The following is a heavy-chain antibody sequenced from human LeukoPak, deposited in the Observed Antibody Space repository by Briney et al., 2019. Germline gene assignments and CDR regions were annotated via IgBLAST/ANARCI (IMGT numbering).Heavy chain of an antibody. CDR2: IYPGDSDT. CDR1: GYSFTSYW. CDR3: ARRTYSSGWYLDY. Sequence: GESLKISCKGSGYSFTSYWNGWVRQMPGKGLEWMGIIYPGDSDTRYSPSFQGQVTISADKSISTAYLQWSSLKASDTAMYYCARRTYSSGWYLDYWGQGTLVTVSS. V-gene: IGHV5-51*01. D-gene: IGHD6-19*01. J-gene: IGHJ4*02.